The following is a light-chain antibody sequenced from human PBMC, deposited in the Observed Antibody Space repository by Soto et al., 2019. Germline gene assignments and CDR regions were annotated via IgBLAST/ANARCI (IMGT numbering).Light chain of an antibody. J-gene: IGKJ1*01. Sequence: TQSPSPLSASTGDRVTITCRASQGISSYLAWYQQKPGQAPRLLIYGASSRATGIPDRFSGSGSGTDFTLTISRLEPEDFAVYYCQQYGSSPETFGQGTKVDIK. CDR1: QGISSY. V-gene: IGKV3-20*01. CDR2: GAS. CDR3: QQYGSSPET.